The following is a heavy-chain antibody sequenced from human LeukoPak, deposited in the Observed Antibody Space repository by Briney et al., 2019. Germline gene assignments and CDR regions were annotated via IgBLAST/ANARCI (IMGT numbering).Heavy chain of an antibody. CDR2: IIPIFGTA. D-gene: IGHD3-10*01. J-gene: IGHJ6*03. CDR1: GGTFSSYA. CDR3: ARDQAPGDYYGSGRLYYYYMDV. V-gene: IGHV1-69*13. Sequence: GASVKVSCKASGGTFSSYAISWVRQAPGQGLEWMGGIIPIFGTANYAQRFQGRVTITADESTSTAYMELSSLRSEDTAVYYCARDQAPGDYYGSGRLYYYYMDVWGKGTTVTISS.